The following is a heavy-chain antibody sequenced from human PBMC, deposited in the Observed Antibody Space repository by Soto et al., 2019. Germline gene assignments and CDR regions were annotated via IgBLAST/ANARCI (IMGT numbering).Heavy chain of an antibody. CDR1: GFTFSSYW. Sequence: GSLRLSCASSGFTFSSYWMHWVRQAPGKGLVWVSRINSDGSSTSYADSVKGRFTISRDNAKNTLYLQMNSLRAEDTAVYYCERGGCYSNWFDPWGQGTLVTVSS. V-gene: IGHV3-74*01. J-gene: IGHJ5*02. CDR2: INSDGSST. D-gene: IGHD1-26*01. CDR3: ERGGCYSNWFDP.